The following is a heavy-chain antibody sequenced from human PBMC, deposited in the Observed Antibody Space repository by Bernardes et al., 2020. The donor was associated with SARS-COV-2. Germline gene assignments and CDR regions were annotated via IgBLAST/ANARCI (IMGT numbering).Heavy chain of an antibody. CDR3: ARVGRGSGSYYKSAADY. Sequence: SETLSLTCTVSGGSISSGGYYWSWIRQHPGKGLEWIGYIYYSGSTYYNPSLKSRVTISVDTSKNQFSLKLSSVTAADTAVYYCARVGRGSGSYYKSAADYWGQGTLVTVSS. J-gene: IGHJ4*02. V-gene: IGHV4-31*03. D-gene: IGHD3-10*01. CDR2: IYYSGST. CDR1: GGSISSGGYY.